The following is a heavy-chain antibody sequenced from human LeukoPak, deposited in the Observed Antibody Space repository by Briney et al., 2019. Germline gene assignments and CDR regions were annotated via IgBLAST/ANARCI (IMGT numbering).Heavy chain of an antibody. CDR1: GGSFSAYY. D-gene: IGHD6-13*01. CDR2: INHSGST. Sequence: ASETLSLTCAVYGGSFSAYYWSWIRQPPGKGLEWIGEINHSGSTNYNPSLKSRVTISVDTSKNQFSLKLSSVTAADTAVYYCASYFRAAAHKYFQHWGQGTLVTVSS. CDR3: ASYFRAAAHKYFQH. V-gene: IGHV4-34*01. J-gene: IGHJ1*01.